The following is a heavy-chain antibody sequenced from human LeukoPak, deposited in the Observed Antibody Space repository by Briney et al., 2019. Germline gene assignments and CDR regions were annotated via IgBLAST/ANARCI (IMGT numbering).Heavy chain of an antibody. CDR3: AKDQDSSGYDAFDI. CDR1: GFNFRGQA. V-gene: IGHV3-23*01. Sequence: GGSLRLSCAASGFNFRGQAMSWVRQGPGKGLEWVAGISGRGETTYYTDSVQGRFNISRDNSKNTLYLQMNSLRAEDTAVYYCAKDQDSSGYDAFDIWGQGTMVTVSS. CDR2: ISGRGETT. J-gene: IGHJ3*02. D-gene: IGHD3-22*01.